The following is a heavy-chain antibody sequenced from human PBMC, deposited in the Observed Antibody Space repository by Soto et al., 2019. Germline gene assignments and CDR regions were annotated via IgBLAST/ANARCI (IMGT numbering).Heavy chain of an antibody. CDR2: ISGSGGST. V-gene: IGHV3-23*01. J-gene: IGHJ4*02. D-gene: IGHD6-13*01. CDR1: GFTFSSYA. CDR3: AKDRAAAPGVIDY. Sequence: GGSLRLTCAASGFTFSSYAMSWVRQAPGKGLEWVSAISGSGGSTYYADSVKGRFTISRDNSKNTLYLQMNSLRAEDTAVYYCAKDRAAAPGVIDYWGQGTLVTVSS.